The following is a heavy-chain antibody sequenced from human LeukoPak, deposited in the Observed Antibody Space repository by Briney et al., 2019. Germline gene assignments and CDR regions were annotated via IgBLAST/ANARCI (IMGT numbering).Heavy chain of an antibody. J-gene: IGHJ4*02. CDR3: ARGGIQLWLRRVFDY. Sequence: SETLSLTCTVSGGSISSSSYYWGWIRQPPGKGLEWIGEINHSGSTNYNPSLKSRVTISVDTSKNQFSLKLSSVTAADTAVYYCARGGIQLWLRRVFDYWGQGTLVTVSS. CDR2: INHSGST. D-gene: IGHD5-18*01. V-gene: IGHV4-39*07. CDR1: GGSISSSSYY.